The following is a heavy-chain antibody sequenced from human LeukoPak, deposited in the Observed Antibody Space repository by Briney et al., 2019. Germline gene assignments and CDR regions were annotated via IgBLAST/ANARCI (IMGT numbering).Heavy chain of an antibody. CDR1: GYTLTELS. CDR2: FDPEDGET. D-gene: IGHD6-19*01. CDR3: ARSFIAVAATAYDY. J-gene: IGHJ4*02. V-gene: IGHV1-24*01. Sequence: GASVKVSCKVSGYTLTELSMHWVRQAPGKGLEWMGGFDPEDGETIYAQKFQGRVTMTEDTSTDTAYMELSSLRSEDTAVYYCARSFIAVAATAYDYWGQGTLVTVSS.